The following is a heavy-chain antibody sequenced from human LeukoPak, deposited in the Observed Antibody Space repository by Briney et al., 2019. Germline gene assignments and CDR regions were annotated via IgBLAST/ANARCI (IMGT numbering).Heavy chain of an antibody. CDR2: INPNSGGT. CDR3: ARAGPLGAFDI. D-gene: IGHD3-16*01. CDR1: GYTFTRYY. Sequence: GASVHVSFMASGYTFTRYYIHWVRQAPAQGLEWMGWINPNSGGTNYAQKFQGRVTMTSDTSTSTAYMELSRLRSDDTAVYYCARAGPLGAFDIWGEGTMVTVSS. J-gene: IGHJ3*02. V-gene: IGHV1-2*02.